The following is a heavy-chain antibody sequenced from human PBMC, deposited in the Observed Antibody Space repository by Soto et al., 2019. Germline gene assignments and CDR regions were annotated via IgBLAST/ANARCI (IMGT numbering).Heavy chain of an antibody. Sequence: QLQLQESGPGLVKPSETLSLTCTVSGGSISSSSYYWGWIRQPRGKGLEWIGSICYSGSTYYNPSLKSRDTMAVDTSKNQFSLKLSCVTAADTAVYYCAIRGNRDGYNCAYWCRGALVTVSS. CDR3: AIRGNRDGYNCAY. CDR1: GGSISSSSYY. V-gene: IGHV4-39*01. J-gene: IGHJ4*01. CDR2: ICYSGST. D-gene: IGHD5-12*01.